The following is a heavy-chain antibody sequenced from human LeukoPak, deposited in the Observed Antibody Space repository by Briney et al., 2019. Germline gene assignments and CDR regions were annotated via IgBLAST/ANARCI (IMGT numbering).Heavy chain of an antibody. J-gene: IGHJ3*02. CDR1: GFTFSSYS. V-gene: IGHV3-48*04. CDR3: AREVIGSGGSFDMYDAFDI. CDR2: ISSSGSTI. D-gene: IGHD2-15*01. Sequence: GGSLRLSCAASGFTFSSYSMNWVRQAPGKGLEWVSYISSSGSTIYYADSVKGRFTISRDNAKNSLYLQMNSLRAEDTAVYYCAREVIGSGGSFDMYDAFDIWGQGTMVTVSS.